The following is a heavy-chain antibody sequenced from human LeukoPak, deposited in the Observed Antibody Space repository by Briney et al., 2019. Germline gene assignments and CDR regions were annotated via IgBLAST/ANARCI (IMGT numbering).Heavy chain of an antibody. J-gene: IGHJ3*02. V-gene: IGHV1-2*02. D-gene: IGHD2-2*02. Sequence: ASVKVSCKASGYTFTGYYMHWVRQAPGQGLEWMGWINPNSGGTNYAQKFQGRVTMTRDTSISTAYMELSRLRSDDTAVYYCARVRVSAAIITGFDAFDIWGQGTMVTVS. CDR3: ARVRVSAAIITGFDAFDI. CDR2: INPNSGGT. CDR1: GYTFTGYY.